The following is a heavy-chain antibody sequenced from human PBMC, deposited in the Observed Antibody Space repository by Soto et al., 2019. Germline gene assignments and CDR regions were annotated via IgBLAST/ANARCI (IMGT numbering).Heavy chain of an antibody. Sequence: QVQLVQSGAEVKKPGASVKVSCKASGYTFTSYYMHWVRQAPGQGLEWMGIINPSGGSTSYAQKFQGRVTMTRDAYTSTVYMELSSLRSEDTAVYYCARDGIHYDSSGYPLHWGQGTLVTVSS. D-gene: IGHD3-22*01. V-gene: IGHV1-46*01. CDR3: ARDGIHYDSSGYPLH. CDR1: GYTFTSYY. CDR2: INPSGGST. J-gene: IGHJ4*02.